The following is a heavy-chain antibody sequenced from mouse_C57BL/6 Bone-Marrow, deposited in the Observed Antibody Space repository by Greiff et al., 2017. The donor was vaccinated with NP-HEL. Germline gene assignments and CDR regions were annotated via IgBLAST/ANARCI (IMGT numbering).Heavy chain of an antibody. Sequence: QVQLQQSGAELMKPGASVKLSCKATGYTFTGYWLEWVKQRPGHGLEWIGEILPGSGSPNSNEKFKGKAPFTADTSSNTAYMQLISLTTEDSAMDYWARPGSSYWYCDVWGTGTTVTVTS. J-gene: IGHJ1*03. CDR2: ILPGSGSP. D-gene: IGHD1-1*01. CDR3: ARPGSSYWYCDV. V-gene: IGHV1-9*01. CDR1: GYTFTGYW.